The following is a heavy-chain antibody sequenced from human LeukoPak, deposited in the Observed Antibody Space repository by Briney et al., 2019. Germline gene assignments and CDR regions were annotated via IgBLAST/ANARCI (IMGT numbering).Heavy chain of an antibody. D-gene: IGHD3-10*01. J-gene: IGHJ6*02. CDR2: ISAYNGNT. CDR3: ARVVMWFGEGGYYYYGMDV. Sequence: ASVKVSCKASGYTFTSYGISWVRQAPGQGLEWMGWISAYNGNTNYAQKLKGRVTMTTDTSTSTAYMELRSLRSDDTAVYYCARVVMWFGEGGYYYYGMDVWGQGTTVTVSS. V-gene: IGHV1-18*01. CDR1: GYTFTSYG.